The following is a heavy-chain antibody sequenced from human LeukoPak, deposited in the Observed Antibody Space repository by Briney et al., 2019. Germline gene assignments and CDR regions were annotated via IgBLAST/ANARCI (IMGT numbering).Heavy chain of an antibody. D-gene: IGHD3-10*01. J-gene: IGHJ4*02. CDR3: AKDRDHGAGSYYHFDY. CDR1: GFIFSSYG. V-gene: IGHV3-30*18. CDR2: ISYDGSNK. Sequence: GGSLRLSCAASGFIFSSYGIHWVRQAPGKGLEWVAVISYDGSNKYYADSVKGRFTISRDNSQNTLYLQMNSLRAEDTAVYFCAKDRDHGAGSYYHFDYWGQGTLVTVSS.